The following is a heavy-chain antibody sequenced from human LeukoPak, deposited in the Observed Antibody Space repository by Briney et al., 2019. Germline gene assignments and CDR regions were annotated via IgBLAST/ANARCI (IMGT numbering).Heavy chain of an antibody. J-gene: IGHJ4*02. CDR3: ARTNVYYYDSSDYYPYFDY. CDR2: ISGSGGST. V-gene: IGHV3-23*01. Sequence: GGTLRLSCAASGFTFSSYGMSWVRQAPGKGLEWVSAISGSGGSTYYADSVKGRFTISRDNSKNTLYLQMNSLRAEDTAVYYCARTNVYYYDSSDYYPYFDYWGQGTLVTVSS. CDR1: GFTFSSYG. D-gene: IGHD3-22*01.